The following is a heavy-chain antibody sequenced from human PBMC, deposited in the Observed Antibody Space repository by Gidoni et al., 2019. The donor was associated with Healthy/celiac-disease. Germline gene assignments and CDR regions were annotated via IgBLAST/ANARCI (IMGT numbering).Heavy chain of an antibody. D-gene: IGHD3-22*01. Sequence: EVQLLESGGGLVQPGGSLRLSCAASGFTFSSYAMSWVRQAPGKGLEWVSAISGSGGSTYYADSVKGRFTISRDNSKNTLYLQMNSLRAEDTAVYYCAKDLKYYYDSSGYYWGYFDYWGQGTLVTVSS. CDR2: ISGSGGST. J-gene: IGHJ4*02. V-gene: IGHV3-23*01. CDR3: AKDLKYYYDSSGYYWGYFDY. CDR1: GFTFSSYA.